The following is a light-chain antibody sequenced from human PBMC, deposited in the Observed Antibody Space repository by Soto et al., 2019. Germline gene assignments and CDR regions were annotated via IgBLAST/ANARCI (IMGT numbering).Light chain of an antibody. J-gene: IGKJ4*01. CDR1: QSVTST. V-gene: IGKV3-15*01. CDR2: GAS. Sequence: EIVMTQSPATLSVSPGERATLSCRASQSVTSTLAWYQQKPGQAPRLLIHGASTRATGIPARFSGSGSGTEFTLTISRLQSEDFAVYYCQQYKNWPLTFGGGTKVEIK. CDR3: QQYKNWPLT.